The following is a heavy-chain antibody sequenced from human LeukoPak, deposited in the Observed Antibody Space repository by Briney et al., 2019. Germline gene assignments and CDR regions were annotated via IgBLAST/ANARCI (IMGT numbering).Heavy chain of an antibody. D-gene: IGHD2-21*01. CDR3: ARGGICGGDCSPVGWFDP. CDR1: GYTFTSYG. V-gene: IGHV1-18*01. Sequence: GASVKVSCKASGYTFTSYGISWVRQAPGQGLEWMGWISAYNGNTNYAQKLQGRVTMTTDTSTSTAYMELRSLRSDDTAVYYCARGGICGGDCSPVGWFDPWGQGTLVTVSS. J-gene: IGHJ5*02. CDR2: ISAYNGNT.